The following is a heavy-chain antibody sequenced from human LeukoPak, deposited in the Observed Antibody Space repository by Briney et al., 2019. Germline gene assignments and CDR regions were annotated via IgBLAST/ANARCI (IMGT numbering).Heavy chain of an antibody. CDR2: ISSSGSTI. J-gene: IGHJ3*02. CDR1: GFTFSSYE. Sequence: GGSLRLSCAASGFTFSSYEMNWVRQAPGKGLEWVSCISSSGSTIYYADSVKGRFTISRDNAKNSLYLQMNSLRAEDTAVYYCARDTYDYVWGSPDAFDIWGQGTMVTVSP. V-gene: IGHV3-48*03. CDR3: ARDTYDYVWGSPDAFDI. D-gene: IGHD3-16*01.